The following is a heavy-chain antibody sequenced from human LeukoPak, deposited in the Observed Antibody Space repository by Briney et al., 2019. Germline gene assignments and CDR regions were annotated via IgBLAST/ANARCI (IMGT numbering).Heavy chain of an antibody. V-gene: IGHV3-53*01. CDR1: GFTVSSNY. D-gene: IGHD4-23*01. CDR2: IYSGGST. CDR3: ARDNRGTSNTDC. Sequence: PGGSLRLSCAASGFTVSSNYMSWVRQAPGKGLEWVSLIYSGGSTFYADSVKGRFTISRDNSKNTLYLQMNGLRAEDTAVYYCARDNRGTSNTDCWGQGTLVTVSS. J-gene: IGHJ4*02.